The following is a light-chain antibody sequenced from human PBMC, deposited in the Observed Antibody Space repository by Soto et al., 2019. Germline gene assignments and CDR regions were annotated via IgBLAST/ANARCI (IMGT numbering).Light chain of an antibody. CDR1: SSDVGGYNY. CDR3: SSDTSSSTLV. V-gene: IGLV2-14*01. CDR2: EVS. Sequence: QSALTQPASVSGSPGQSITISCTGTSSDVGGYNYVSWYQQHPGKAPKLMIYEVSNRPSGVSNRFSGSNSGNTASLTISGLQAEDAAYYCCSSDTSSSTLVFGTGTKLTVL. J-gene: IGLJ1*01.